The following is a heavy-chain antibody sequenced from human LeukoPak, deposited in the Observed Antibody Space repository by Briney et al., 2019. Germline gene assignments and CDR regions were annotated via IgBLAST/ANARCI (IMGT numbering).Heavy chain of an antibody. J-gene: IGHJ4*02. Sequence: PSETLSLTCAVYGGSSSGYYWSWIRQPPGKGLEWIGEINHSGSTNYNPSLKSRVTISVDTSKNQFSLKLSSVTAADTAVYYCARGRYCSGGSCYNFDYWGQGTLVTVSS. V-gene: IGHV4-34*01. CDR3: ARGRYCSGGSCYNFDY. CDR1: GGSSSGYY. CDR2: INHSGST. D-gene: IGHD2-15*01.